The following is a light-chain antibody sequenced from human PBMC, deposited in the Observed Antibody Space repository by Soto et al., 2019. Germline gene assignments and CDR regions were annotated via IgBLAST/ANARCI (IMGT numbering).Light chain of an antibody. J-gene: IGLJ1*01. CDR3: QAWDSSTAWV. CDR1: KLGDKY. V-gene: IGLV3-1*01. Sequence: SYELTQPPSVSASPGQTASITCSGDKLGDKYACWYQQKPGQSPVLVIYQDSKRPSGIPERFSGSNSGNTATLTISGTQAMDEADYYCQAWDSSTAWVFGTGTKLTVL. CDR2: QDS.